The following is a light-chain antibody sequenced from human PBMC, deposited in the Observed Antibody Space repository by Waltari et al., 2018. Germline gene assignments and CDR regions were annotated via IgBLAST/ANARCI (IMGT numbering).Light chain of an antibody. Sequence: QSALTQPPSASGSPGQSVTISCTGTSRDVRSNTYASWYQQHPGKAPKLMIYEVSKRPSGVPDRFSGSKSGNTASLTVSGLQADDEADYYCSSFAGSNRFGVFGGGTKLTVL. CDR3: SSFAGSNRFGV. V-gene: IGLV2-8*01. J-gene: IGLJ3*02. CDR1: SRDVRSNTY. CDR2: EVS.